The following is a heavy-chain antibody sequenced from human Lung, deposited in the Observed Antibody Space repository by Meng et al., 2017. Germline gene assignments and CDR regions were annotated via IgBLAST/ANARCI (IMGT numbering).Heavy chain of an antibody. D-gene: IGHD4-17*01. CDR2: IDPSGGST. V-gene: IGHV1-46*03. Sequence: QVQLVQSGAEVKKPGASVKVSCNASGYTFTSYYMHGVRQAPGQGLEWMGIIDPSGGSTDYAQKFQGRVTVTGDTSTSTVYMDLSSLRSEDTAVYYCTISDYGNFDYWGQGTLVTVSS. J-gene: IGHJ4*02. CDR1: GYTFTSYY. CDR3: TISDYGNFDY.